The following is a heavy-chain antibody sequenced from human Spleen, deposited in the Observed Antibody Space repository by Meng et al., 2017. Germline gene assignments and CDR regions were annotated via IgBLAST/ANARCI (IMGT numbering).Heavy chain of an antibody. CDR1: GYSFTIYW. V-gene: IGHV5-51*01. J-gene: IGHJ6*02. D-gene: IGHD4-17*01. CDR3: ARLIYGDPYYGMDV. CDR2: TYPDDSDT. Sequence: GESLKISCKGSGYSFTIYWIAWVRQMPGKGLEWMGITYPDDSDTRYSPSFQGQVTMSVDKSISTAYLQWSSLQASDTAMYFCARLIYGDPYYGMDVWGQGTMVTVSS.